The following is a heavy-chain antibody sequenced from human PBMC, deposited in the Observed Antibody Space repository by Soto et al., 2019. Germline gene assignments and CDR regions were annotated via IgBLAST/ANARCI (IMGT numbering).Heavy chain of an antibody. CDR2: INASGGST. D-gene: IGHD1-1*01. CDR3: ARGPSAGITQFGWFDP. J-gene: IGHJ5*02. Sequence: QVQLVQSGAEVKKPGASVKVSCKASGYTFTSYYMHWVRQAPGQGLELMGIINASGGSTSYAQNCQGRVTMTSDTSTSKVYMELSSLRSEDTAVYYCARGPSAGITQFGWFDPWGQGTLVTVSS. V-gene: IGHV1-46*01. CDR1: GYTFTSYY.